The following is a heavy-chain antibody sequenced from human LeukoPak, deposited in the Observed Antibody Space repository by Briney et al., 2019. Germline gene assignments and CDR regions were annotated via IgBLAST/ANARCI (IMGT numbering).Heavy chain of an antibody. CDR3: ARVGRSDYTADY. CDR1: GFSFGTYS. CDR2: ISSTSRNI. V-gene: IGHV3-48*04. D-gene: IGHD3-22*01. Sequence: GGSLRLSCAASGFSFGTYSIDWVRQAPGKGLEWLSYISSTSRNIFYADSVKGRFTISRDNAENSVFLQLTSLRADDTAVYYCARVGRSDYTADYWGQGTLVTVSS. J-gene: IGHJ4*02.